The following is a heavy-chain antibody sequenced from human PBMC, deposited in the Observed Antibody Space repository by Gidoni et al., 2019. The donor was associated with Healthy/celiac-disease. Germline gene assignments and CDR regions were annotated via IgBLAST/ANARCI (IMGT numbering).Heavy chain of an antibody. CDR3: ARDPNGYSSSALSGYFDL. D-gene: IGHD6-6*01. V-gene: IGHV3-21*01. Sequence: EVQLVESGGGLVKPGGSLSLSCAASGFTFSSYSLNWVRQAPGKGLEWVSSISSSSSYIYYADSVKGRFTISRENAKNSRYLQMNSLRAEDTAGYYCARDPNGYSSSALSGYFDLWGRGTLVTVSS. CDR2: ISSSSSYI. J-gene: IGHJ2*01. CDR1: GFTFSSYS.